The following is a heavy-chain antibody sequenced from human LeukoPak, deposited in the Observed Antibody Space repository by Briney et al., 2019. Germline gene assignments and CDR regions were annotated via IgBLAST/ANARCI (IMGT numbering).Heavy chain of an antibody. D-gene: IGHD5-12*01. V-gene: IGHV4-38-2*02. Sequence: SETLSLTCTVSGSSINSGYYWGWIRQPPGKGLEWIGTIYPSGTTYYNPSLKSRVTISLDTSKNQFSLKLNSVTAADTAVYFCAERSAYESRFDYWGQGTLVTVSS. CDR1: GSSINSGYY. J-gene: IGHJ4*02. CDR3: AERSAYESRFDY. CDR2: IYPSGTT.